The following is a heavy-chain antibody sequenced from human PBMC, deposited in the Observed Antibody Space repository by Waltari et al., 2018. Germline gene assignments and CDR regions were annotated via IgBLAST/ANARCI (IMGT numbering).Heavy chain of an antibody. D-gene: IGHD2-2*01. CDR3: ARAPSRDVVVVPVSRDAFDI. J-gene: IGHJ3*02. CDR1: GGSISSSSYY. V-gene: IGHV4-39*07. CDR2: IYYSGST. Sequence: QLQLQESGPGLVKPSETLSLTCTVSGGSISSSSYYWGWIRQPPGKGLEWIGSIYYSGSTYYNPSLKSRVTISVDTSKNQFSLKLSSVTAADTAVYYCARAPSRDVVVVPVSRDAFDIWGQGTMVTVSS.